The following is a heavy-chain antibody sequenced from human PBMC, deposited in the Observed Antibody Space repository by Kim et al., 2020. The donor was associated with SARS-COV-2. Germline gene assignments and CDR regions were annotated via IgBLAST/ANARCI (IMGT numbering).Heavy chain of an antibody. Sequence: GGSLRLSCAASGFTFSSYDMSCVRQAPGKGLEWVSVISNGGGYTYYVDSVKGRFTISRDNAKNTLFLHMNSLTAEDTAVYYCAKHLTGTNSFDCWGQGTLVTVSS. CDR1: GFTFSSYD. CDR3: AKHLTGTNSFDC. V-gene: IGHV3-23*01. CDR2: ISNGGGYT. D-gene: IGHD1-1*01. J-gene: IGHJ4*02.